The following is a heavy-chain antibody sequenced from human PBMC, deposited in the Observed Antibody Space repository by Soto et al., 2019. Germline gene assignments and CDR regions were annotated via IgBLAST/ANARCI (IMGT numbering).Heavy chain of an antibody. J-gene: IGHJ6*04. CDR2: MNPNSGNT. D-gene: IGHD4-17*01. V-gene: IGHV1-8*01. Sequence: ASVKVSCKASGYTFTSYDINWVRQATGQGLEWMGWMNPNSGNTGYAQKFQGRVTMTRNTSISTAYMELSSLRSEDTAVYYCARGSPTVTMMDVWGKGTTVTVSS. CDR3: ARGSPTVTMMDV. CDR1: GYTFTSYD.